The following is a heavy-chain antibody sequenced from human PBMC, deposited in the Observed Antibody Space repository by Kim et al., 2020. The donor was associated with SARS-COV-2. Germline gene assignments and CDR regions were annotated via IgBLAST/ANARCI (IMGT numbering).Heavy chain of an antibody. CDR3: ARDLAY. J-gene: IGHJ4*02. V-gene: IGHV4-31*02. CDR2: YSGST. Sequence: YSGSTYYNPSLTRRVTMSVDTSKNQFSLKLNSVTAADTAVYYCARDLAYWGQGTLVTVSS.